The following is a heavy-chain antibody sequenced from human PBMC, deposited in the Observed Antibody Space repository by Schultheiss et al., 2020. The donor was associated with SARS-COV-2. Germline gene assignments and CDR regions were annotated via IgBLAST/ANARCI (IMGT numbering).Heavy chain of an antibody. D-gene: IGHD5-18*01. J-gene: IGHJ4*02. CDR1: GFTFSSYS. CDR3: ARTPRYMNFDY. Sequence: GGSLRLSCAASGFTFSSYSMNWVRQAPGKGLEWVSAISGSGGSTYYADSVKGRFTISRDNSKNTLYLQMNSLRAEDTAVYYCARTPRYMNFDYWGQGTLVTVSS. CDR2: ISGSGGST. V-gene: IGHV3-23*01.